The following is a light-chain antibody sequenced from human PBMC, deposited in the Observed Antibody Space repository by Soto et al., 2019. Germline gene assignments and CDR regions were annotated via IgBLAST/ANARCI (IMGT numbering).Light chain of an antibody. CDR2: DAS. V-gene: IGKV1-5*01. J-gene: IGKJ1*01. CDR3: QQYNSYST. CDR1: QSISSW. Sequence: DIQMTQSPSTLSASVGDRVTITCRASQSISSWLAWYQQKPGKAPKLLIYDASSLESGVPSRVSGSGSGTEFTLTISSLQTDDFETYYCQQYNSYSTFGQGTKVEIK.